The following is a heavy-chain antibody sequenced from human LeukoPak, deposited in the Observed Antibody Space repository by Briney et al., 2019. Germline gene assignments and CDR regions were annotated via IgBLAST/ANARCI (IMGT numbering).Heavy chain of an antibody. J-gene: IGHJ3*02. D-gene: IGHD3-22*01. CDR1: GFTFSSYS. CDR3: ARDLPYDSSGYGAEVDAFDI. Sequence: GGSLRLSCAASGFTFSSYSMNWVRQAPGKGLEWVSSISSSSSYIYYADSVKGRFTISRDNAKNSLYLQMNSLRAEDTAVYYCARDLPYDSSGYGAEVDAFDIWGQGTMATVSS. V-gene: IGHV3-21*01. CDR2: ISSSSSYI.